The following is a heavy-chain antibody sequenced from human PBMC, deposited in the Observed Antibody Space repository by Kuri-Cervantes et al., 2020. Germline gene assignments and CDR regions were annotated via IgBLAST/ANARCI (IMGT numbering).Heavy chain of an antibody. J-gene: IGHJ4*02. CDR1: GYTFTSYD. CDR2: MNPNSGNT. V-gene: IGHV1-8*01. CDR3: ARVYCTGGVCYGFFGFDY. D-gene: IGHD2-8*02. Sequence: ASVKVSCKASGYTFTSYDINWVRQATGQGLEWMGWMNPNSGNTGYAQKFQGRVTMTRNTSISTAYMELSSLRSEDTAVYYCARVYCTGGVCYGFFGFDYWCQGTLVTVSS.